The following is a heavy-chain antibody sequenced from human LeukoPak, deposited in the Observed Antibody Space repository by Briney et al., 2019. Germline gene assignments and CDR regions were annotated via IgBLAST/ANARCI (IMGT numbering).Heavy chain of an antibody. J-gene: IGHJ6*03. V-gene: IGHV3-9*01. CDR1: GFTFDDYA. Sequence: GGSLRLSCAASGFTFDDYAMHWVRQAPGKGLEWVSGISWNSGSIGYADSVEGRFTISRDNAKNSLYLQMNSLRAEDTALYYCAKDMGPYYYYYYMDVWGKGTTVTVSS. CDR2: ISWNSGSI. CDR3: AKDMGPYYYYYYMDV. D-gene: IGHD1-26*01.